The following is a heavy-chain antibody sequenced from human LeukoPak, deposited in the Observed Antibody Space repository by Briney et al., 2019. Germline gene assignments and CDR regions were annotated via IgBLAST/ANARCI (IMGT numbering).Heavy chain of an antibody. Sequence: SETLSLTCAVSGYSISSGYNWGWIRQPPGKGLEWIGSIYHSGSTYYNPSLKSRVTISVDTSKNQFSLKLSSVTAADTAVYYCARQVVVVPAAINYWGQGTLVTVSS. J-gene: IGHJ4*02. D-gene: IGHD2-2*01. CDR1: GYSISSGYN. CDR2: IYHSGST. CDR3: ARQVVVVPAAINY. V-gene: IGHV4-38-2*01.